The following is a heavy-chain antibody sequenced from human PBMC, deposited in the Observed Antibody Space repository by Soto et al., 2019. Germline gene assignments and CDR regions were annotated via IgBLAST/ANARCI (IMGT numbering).Heavy chain of an antibody. CDR3: AKGRGYSGSGSRRYYYYGMDV. CDR2: ISWDGGST. V-gene: IGHV3-43*01. D-gene: IGHD5-12*01. CDR1: GFTFDDYT. J-gene: IGHJ6*02. Sequence: GGSLRLSCAASGFTFDDYTMHWVRQAPGKGLEWVSLISWDGGSTYYADSVKGRFTISRDNSKNSLYLQMNSLRTEDTALYYCAKGRGYSGSGSRRYYYYGMDVWGQGTLVTVSS.